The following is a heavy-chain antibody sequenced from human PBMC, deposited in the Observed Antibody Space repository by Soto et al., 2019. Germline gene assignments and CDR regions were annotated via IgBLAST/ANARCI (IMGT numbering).Heavy chain of an antibody. Sequence: SETLSLTCTVSGGSISSGGYYWSWIRQHPGKGLEWIGYIYYSGSTYYNPSLKSRVTISVDTSKNQFSLKLSSVTAADTAVYYCAARGYSGYRTGTGLDYWGQGTLVTVSS. CDR3: AARGYSGYRTGTGLDY. J-gene: IGHJ4*02. V-gene: IGHV4-31*03. CDR2: IYYSGST. CDR1: GGSISSGGYY. D-gene: IGHD5-12*01.